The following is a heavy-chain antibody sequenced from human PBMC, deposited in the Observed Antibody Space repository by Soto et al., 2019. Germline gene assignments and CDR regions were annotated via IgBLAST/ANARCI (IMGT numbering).Heavy chain of an antibody. Sequence: QVQLVQSGAEVKKPGASVKVSCQASGYTFTSYGISWVRQAPGQGLEWMGWISAYNGNTNYAQKLQGRVTMTTDTATSTAYMELRSLISDDTAGYYCARAGRYYDSSGYYDYWGQGTLVTVSS. CDR2: ISAYNGNT. J-gene: IGHJ4*02. CDR3: ARAGRYYDSSGYYDY. V-gene: IGHV1-18*01. D-gene: IGHD3-22*01. CDR1: GYTFTSYG.